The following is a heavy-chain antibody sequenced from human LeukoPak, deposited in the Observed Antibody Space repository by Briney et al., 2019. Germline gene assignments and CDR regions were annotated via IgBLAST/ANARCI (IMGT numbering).Heavy chain of an antibody. V-gene: IGHV3-30*18. Sequence: GGSLRLSCAASGFTFSAYGMHWVRQAPGKGLEWVAVISFDGSSKDYAESVRGRFTVSRDNSKDTLYLQMNSLRVEDTAVYYCAKAADQYYYYYFYYMDVWGKGTTVTVSS. CDR2: ISFDGSSK. J-gene: IGHJ6*03. CDR3: AKAADQYYYYYFYYMDV. CDR1: GFTFSAYG. D-gene: IGHD2-2*01.